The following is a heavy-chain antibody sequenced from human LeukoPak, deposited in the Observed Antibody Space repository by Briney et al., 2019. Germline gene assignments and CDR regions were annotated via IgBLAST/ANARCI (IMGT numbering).Heavy chain of an antibody. Sequence: GGSLRLSCAASGFTLSIYGMHWVRQVPGKGLEWVAVIWYDGSNKYYADSVKGRFTISRDNSKNTLYLQMNSLRAEDTAVYYCARSYCSSTSCNADYWGQGTLVTVSS. V-gene: IGHV3-33*01. CDR3: ARSYCSSTSCNADY. CDR1: GFTLSIYG. J-gene: IGHJ4*02. CDR2: IWYDGSNK. D-gene: IGHD2-2*01.